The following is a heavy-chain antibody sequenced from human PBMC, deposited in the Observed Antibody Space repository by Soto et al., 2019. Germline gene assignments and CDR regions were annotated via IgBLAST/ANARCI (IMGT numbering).Heavy chain of an antibody. D-gene: IGHD3-10*01. CDR1: GFTFRSYA. CDR2: IGGSSGST. Sequence: GGSLRLSCAASGFTFRSYAMSWVRQAPGKGLEWVSAIGGSSGSTDYADSVKGRFTISRDNSKNTLYLQMNSLRAEDTAVYYCAKVISTSGSSLWGRGTLVTVSS. J-gene: IGHJ4*02. CDR3: AKVISTSGSSL. V-gene: IGHV3-23*01.